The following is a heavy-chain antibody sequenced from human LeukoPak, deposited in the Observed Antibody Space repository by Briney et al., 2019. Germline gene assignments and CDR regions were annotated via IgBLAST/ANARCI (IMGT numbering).Heavy chain of an antibody. CDR2: ISSSSSYI. J-gene: IGHJ3*02. D-gene: IGHD2-2*01. CDR3: ARGLGYCSSTSCYDRAFDI. CDR1: GFTFSSYS. V-gene: IGHV3-21*01. Sequence: GGSLRLSCAASGFTFSSYSMNWVRQAPGKGLEWVSSISSSSSYIYYADSVKGRFTISRDNAKSSLYLQMNSLRAEDTAVYYCARGLGYCSSTSCYDRAFDIWGQGTMVTVSS.